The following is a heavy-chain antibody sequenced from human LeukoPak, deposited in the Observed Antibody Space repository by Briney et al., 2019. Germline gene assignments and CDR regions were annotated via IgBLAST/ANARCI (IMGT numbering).Heavy chain of an antibody. CDR3: ARGPGYYFDY. V-gene: IGHV4-59*11. Sequence: SETLSLTCTVSGGSISSHYWSWIRQPPGKGLEWIGYIYYSGSTNYNPSLKSRVTISVDTSKNQFSLKLSSVTAADTAVYYCARGPGYYFDYWGQGTLVTVSS. J-gene: IGHJ4*02. CDR2: IYYSGST. D-gene: IGHD3-10*01. CDR1: GGSISSHY.